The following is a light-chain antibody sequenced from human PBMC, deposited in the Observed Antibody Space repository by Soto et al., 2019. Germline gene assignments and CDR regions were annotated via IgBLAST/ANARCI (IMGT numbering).Light chain of an antibody. J-gene: IGKJ1*01. Sequence: DIVMTQSPLSLPVTPGEPASISCRSSQSLLHSNGDDSLDWYLQKQGRSPQLLIYLGSNRASGVPARFTGSGSGKDFALNISRVEAEEVGFYLCMQGVQSPPTVGQGTKVDIK. V-gene: IGKV2-28*01. CDR1: QSLLHSNGDDS. CDR3: MQGVQSPPT. CDR2: LGS.